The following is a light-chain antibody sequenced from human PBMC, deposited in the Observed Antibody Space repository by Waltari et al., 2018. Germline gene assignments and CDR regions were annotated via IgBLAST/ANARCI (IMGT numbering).Light chain of an antibody. V-gene: IGKV1-39*01. CDR1: QSISIY. Sequence: DIQMTQSPSSLSASVGARVTLTCRASQSISIYLNWYQQKPGKAPKLLISAVSSLQSGVPSRFSGSGSGTDFALTISSLQPEDCATYYCQQSSRTPPWTFGQGTQVEIK. CDR3: QQSSRTPPWT. CDR2: AVS. J-gene: IGKJ1*01.